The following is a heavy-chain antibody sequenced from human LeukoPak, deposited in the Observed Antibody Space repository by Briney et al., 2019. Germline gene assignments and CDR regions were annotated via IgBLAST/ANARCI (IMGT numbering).Heavy chain of an antibody. CDR3: ARGEGGPFDY. V-gene: IGHV4-61*01. D-gene: IGHD2-15*01. J-gene: IGHJ4*02. CDR1: GGSISTTSYY. CDR2: IYYSGSP. Sequence: PSETLSLTCTVSGGSISTTSYYWSWIRQPPGKGLEWIGYIYYSGSPNYNPSLKSRVTISVDTSKNQFSLKLSSVTAADTAVYYCARGEGGPFDYWGQGTLVTVSS.